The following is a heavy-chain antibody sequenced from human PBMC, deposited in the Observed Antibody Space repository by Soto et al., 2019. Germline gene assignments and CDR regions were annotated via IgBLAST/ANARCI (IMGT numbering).Heavy chain of an antibody. CDR1: GFSLSTSGMC. Sequence: SGPTLVKPTQTLTLTCTFSGFSLSTSGMCVSWIRQPPGKALEWLARIDWDDDKYYSTSLKTRLTISKDTSKNQLVLTMTNMDPVDTATYYCARIYRLAGYGAVGYYYYYMDVWGKGTTVTVSS. CDR3: ARIYRLAGYGAVGYYYYYMDV. D-gene: IGHD6-13*01. J-gene: IGHJ6*03. V-gene: IGHV2-70*11. CDR2: IDWDDDK.